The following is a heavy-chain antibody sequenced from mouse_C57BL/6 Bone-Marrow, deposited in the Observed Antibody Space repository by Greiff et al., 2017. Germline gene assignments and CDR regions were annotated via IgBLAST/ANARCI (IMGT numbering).Heavy chain of an antibody. CDR3: ARGEYYGSAWFAY. J-gene: IGHJ3*01. Sequence: EVKLMESEGGLVQPGSSMKLSCTASGFTFSDYYMAWVRQVPEKGLEWVANINYDGSSTYYLDSLKSRFIISRDNAKNILYLQMSSLKSEDTATXYCARGEYYGSAWFAYWGQGTLVTVSA. V-gene: IGHV5-16*01. CDR1: GFTFSDYY. CDR2: INYDGSST. D-gene: IGHD1-1*01.